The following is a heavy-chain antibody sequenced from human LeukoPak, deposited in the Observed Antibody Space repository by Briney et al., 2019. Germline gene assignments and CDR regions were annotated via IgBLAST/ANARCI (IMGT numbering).Heavy chain of an antibody. D-gene: IGHD3-9*01. V-gene: IGHV1-8*01. CDR3: ARGLRRYFGWFDP. Sequence: ASVKVSCKASGYTFTSYDINWVRQATGQGLEWMGWMNPNSGNTGYAQKFQGRVTMTRNTSISTAYMELSSLRSEGKAVYYCARGLRRYFGWFDPWGQGTLVTVSP. CDR2: MNPNSGNT. J-gene: IGHJ5*02. CDR1: GYTFTSYD.